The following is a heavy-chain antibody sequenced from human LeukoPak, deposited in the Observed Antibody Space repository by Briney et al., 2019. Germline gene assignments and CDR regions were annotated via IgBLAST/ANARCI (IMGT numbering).Heavy chain of an antibody. V-gene: IGHV3-23*01. CDR3: AKESYGDFDY. CDR1: GFTFSTNA. J-gene: IGHJ4*02. Sequence: GGSLRLSCLTSGFTFSTNAMSWVRQAPGKGLEWISGISGSGASTYYADSVTGRFTISRDNSRNTPYLQMNSLRGDDTAVYYCAKESYGDFDYWGQGTLVTVSS. CDR2: ISGSGAST. D-gene: IGHD4-17*01.